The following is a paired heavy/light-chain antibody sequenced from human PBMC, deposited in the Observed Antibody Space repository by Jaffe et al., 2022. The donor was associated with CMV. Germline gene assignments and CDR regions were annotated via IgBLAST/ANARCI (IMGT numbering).Heavy chain of an antibody. CDR3: AKDIPAQVATFGPYALDV. CDR1: GFTFDDFA. Sequence: EVQLVESGGGLGQPGRSLRLSCAASGFTFDDFAMHWLRQSPGKGLEWVSGITWNSGSRGYADSVKGRFTISRDNARNTLYLQMNSLTTEDTALYYCAKDIPAQVATFGPYALDVWCQVTMVAVYS. D-gene: IGHD5-12*01. J-gene: IGHJ3*01. V-gene: IGHV3-9*01. CDR2: ITWNSGSR.
Light chain of an antibody. V-gene: IGLV2-23*02. Sequence: QSALTQPASVSGSPGQSITISCTGTSSDIGGYDLVSWYQQYPGQAPKLLIYGVTKRPSGVSNRFSGSKSGNTASLTISGLQAEDEADYYCCSYARSRVIFGAGTKLAVL. J-gene: IGLJ2*01. CDR3: CSYARSRVI. CDR2: GVT. CDR1: SSDIGGYDL.